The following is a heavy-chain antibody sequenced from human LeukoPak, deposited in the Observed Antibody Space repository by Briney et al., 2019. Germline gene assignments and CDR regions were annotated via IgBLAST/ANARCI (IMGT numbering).Heavy chain of an antibody. J-gene: IGHJ5*02. D-gene: IGHD1-26*01. Sequence: GGSLRLSCAASGFTFSSYSMNWVRQAPGKGLEWVSSISSSSAYIYYADSVTGRFTISRDNAKNTLYLQMNSLRAEDTAVYYCARGYSGSYYNWFDPWGQGTLVTVSS. CDR2: ISSSSAYI. V-gene: IGHV3-21*01. CDR1: GFTFSSYS. CDR3: ARGYSGSYYNWFDP.